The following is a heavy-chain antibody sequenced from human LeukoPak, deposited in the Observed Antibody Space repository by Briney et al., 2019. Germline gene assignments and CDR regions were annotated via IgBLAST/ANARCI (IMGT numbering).Heavy chain of an antibody. CDR3: ARVQRTEEGGYSYYYIDV. V-gene: IGHV4-61*02. Sequence: SETLSLTCTVSGGSISSGSYYWSWIRQPAGKGLEWIGRIYTSGSTNYNPSLKSRVTISVDTSKNQFSLNLRSVTAADTAVYYCARVQRTEEGGYSYYYIDVWGKGTTVTVSS. CDR2: IYTSGST. CDR1: GGSISSGSYY. J-gene: IGHJ6*03. D-gene: IGHD1-26*01.